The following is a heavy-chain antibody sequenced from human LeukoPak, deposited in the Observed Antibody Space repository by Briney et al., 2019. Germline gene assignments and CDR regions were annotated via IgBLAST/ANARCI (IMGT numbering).Heavy chain of an antibody. CDR3: ARGLLVGNTGYYFDH. CDR2: IYCTDNT. V-gene: IGHV4-59*01. J-gene: IGHJ4*02. CDR1: GGSISGYY. D-gene: IGHD1-26*01. Sequence: ASETLSLTCTVSGGSISGYYWTWIRRPPGKGLEWIGYIYCTDNTNSHPSLKSRVTLSLDTSKRQFSLKLSSVTAADPAVYYCARGLLVGNTGYYFDHWGQGTLVTVSS.